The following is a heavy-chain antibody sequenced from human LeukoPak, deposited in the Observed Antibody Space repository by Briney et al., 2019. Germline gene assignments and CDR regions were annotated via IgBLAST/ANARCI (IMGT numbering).Heavy chain of an antibody. J-gene: IGHJ4*02. CDR2: ISGSGDST. CDR3: TKDALISYRGAWSQSDY. Sequence: GGSLRLSCAASGVTFSSYAMSWVRQAPGKGLEWVSAISGSGDSTYYADSVKGRFTISRDNAKNTLYLQMNRLRAEDTAIYYCTKDALISYRGAWSQSDYWGQGTLVTVSS. D-gene: IGHD2-2*01. CDR1: GVTFSSYA. V-gene: IGHV3-23*01.